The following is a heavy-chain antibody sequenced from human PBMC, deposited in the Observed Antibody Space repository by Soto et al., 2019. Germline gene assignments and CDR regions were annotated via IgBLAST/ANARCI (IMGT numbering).Heavy chain of an antibody. D-gene: IGHD3-10*01. CDR3: ARGFWFGELCFSFVPPFDY. J-gene: IGHJ4*02. CDR2: IYYSGST. Sequence: QVQLQESGPGLVKPSQTLSLTCTVSGGSISSGGYYWRWIRQHPVPGLEWIGYIYYSGSTYYNPPLMSRVTISVDTSKNTFSLKLSSVTAADTAVYYCARGFWFGELCFSFVPPFDYLGQGTLVTVSS. CDR1: GGSISSGGYY. V-gene: IGHV4-31*03.